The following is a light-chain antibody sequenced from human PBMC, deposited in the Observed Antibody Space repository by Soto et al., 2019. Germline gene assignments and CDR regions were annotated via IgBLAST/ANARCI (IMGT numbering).Light chain of an antibody. V-gene: IGKV3-15*01. Sequence: EVVLTQSPATLSVSPGDRATLSCRASQYIGSAVAWYHQRSGQAPRLLIYGASTRATGIPARFSGSGSGTEFTLTISSLQPEDFAVYYCQQRSNWPPITFGQGTRLEIK. CDR3: QQRSNWPPIT. CDR1: QYIGSA. CDR2: GAS. J-gene: IGKJ5*01.